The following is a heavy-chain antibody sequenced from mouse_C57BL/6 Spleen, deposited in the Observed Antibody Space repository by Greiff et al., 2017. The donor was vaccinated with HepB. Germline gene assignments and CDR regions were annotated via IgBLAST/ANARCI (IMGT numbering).Heavy chain of an antibody. CDR2: IFPGSGST. Sequence: VQLQQSGPELVKPGASVKISCKASGYTFTDYYINWVKQRPGQGLEWIGWIFPGSGSTYYNEKFKGKATLTVDKSSSTAYMLLSSLTSEDSAVYFCARKRTTVVANYAMDYWGQGTSVTVSS. CDR3: ARKRTTVVANYAMDY. J-gene: IGHJ4*01. D-gene: IGHD1-1*01. V-gene: IGHV1-75*01. CDR1: GYTFTDYY.